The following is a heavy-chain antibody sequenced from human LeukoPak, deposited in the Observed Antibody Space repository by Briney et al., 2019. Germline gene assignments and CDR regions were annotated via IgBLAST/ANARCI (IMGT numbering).Heavy chain of an antibody. CDR3: AREVVSIAAAGKFDY. D-gene: IGHD6-13*01. V-gene: IGHV3-21*01. CDR2: ISSSSSYI. CDR1: GFTFSSYS. J-gene: IGHJ4*02. Sequence: GGSLRLSCSASGFTFSSYSMNWVRQAPGKGLEWVSSISSSSSYIYYADSVKGRFTISRDNAKNSLYLQMNSLRAEDTAVYYCAREVVSIAAAGKFDYWGQGTLVTVSS.